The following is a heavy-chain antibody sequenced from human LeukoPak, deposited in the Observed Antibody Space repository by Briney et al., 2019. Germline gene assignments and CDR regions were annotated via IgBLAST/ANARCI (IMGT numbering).Heavy chain of an antibody. J-gene: IGHJ5*02. D-gene: IGHD6-19*01. V-gene: IGHV4-30-2*01. CDR2: IYHSGST. CDR3: ARSPKSGWYDWFDP. Sequence: SWIRQPPGKGLEWIGYIYHSGSTYYNPSLKSRVTISVDRSKNQFSLKLSSVTAADTAVYYCARSPKSGWYDWFDPWGQGTLVTVSS.